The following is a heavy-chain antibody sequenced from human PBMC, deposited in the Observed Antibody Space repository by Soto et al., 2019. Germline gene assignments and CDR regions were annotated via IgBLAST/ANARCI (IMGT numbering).Heavy chain of an antibody. CDR1: GGSISSYY. CDR2: IYYSGST. D-gene: IGHD3-22*01. Sequence: SETLSLTCTVSGGSISSYYWSWIRQPPGKGLEWIGYIYYSGSTNYNPSLKSRVTISVDTSKNQFSLKLSSVTAADTAVYYCARETMSQLDYWGQGTLVTVSS. J-gene: IGHJ4*02. CDR3: ARETMSQLDY. V-gene: IGHV4-59*01.